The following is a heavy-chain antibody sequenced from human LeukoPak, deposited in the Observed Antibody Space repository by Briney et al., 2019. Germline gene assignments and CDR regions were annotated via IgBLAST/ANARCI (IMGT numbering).Heavy chain of an antibody. J-gene: IGHJ4*02. Sequence: SETLSLTCTVSGGSISSHYWSWIRQPPGKGLEWIGYIYYSGSTNYNPSLKSRVTISVDTSKNQFSLKLSSVTAADTAVYYCARGNYGSRYWGQGTLVTVSS. CDR2: IYYSGST. CDR1: GGSISSHY. CDR3: ARGNYGSRY. D-gene: IGHD4-11*01. V-gene: IGHV4-59*11.